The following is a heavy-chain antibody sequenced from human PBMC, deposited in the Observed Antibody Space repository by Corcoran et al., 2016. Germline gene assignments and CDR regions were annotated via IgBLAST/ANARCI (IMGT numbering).Heavy chain of an antibody. D-gene: IGHD2-15*01. Sequence: QVQLVQSGAEVKKPGASVKVSCKASGYTFTSYYMHWVRQAPGQGLEWMGGIIPIFGTANYAQKFQGRVTITADESTSTAYMELSSLRSEDTAVYYCARTPGWSRRWFDPWGQGTLVTVST. CDR1: GYTFTSYY. V-gene: IGHV1-69*01. CDR3: ARTPGWSRRWFDP. J-gene: IGHJ5*02. CDR2: IIPIFGTA.